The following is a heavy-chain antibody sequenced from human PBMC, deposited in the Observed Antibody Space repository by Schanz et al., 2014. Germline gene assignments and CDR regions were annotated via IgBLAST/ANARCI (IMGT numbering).Heavy chain of an antibody. J-gene: IGHJ4*02. CDR2: IRNTGTFI. V-gene: IGHV3-11*01. CDR1: GFTFSDHY. D-gene: IGHD1-1*01. CDR3: VRDAYLQIRGTVFDS. Sequence: QVQLVESGGGLVKPGGSLSLSCAASGFTFSDHYMAWIRQAPGKGLEWVSIIRNTGTFIYYADSVRGRFVISRDNAKSSLFLQMKGLRAEDTAVYYCVRDAYLQIRGTVFDSWGPGNLVTVSS.